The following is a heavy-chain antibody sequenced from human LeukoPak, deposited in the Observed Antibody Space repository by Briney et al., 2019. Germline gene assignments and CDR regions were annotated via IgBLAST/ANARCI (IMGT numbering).Heavy chain of an antibody. D-gene: IGHD2-21*02. Sequence: SETLSLTCTVSGGSISGYYWSWLRQPPGEGLEGVGYIYSSGSTYYNPSLKSRVTISVDTSKNQFSLRLSSVTAADTAVYYCARYDAVTVIRRGFDYWGQGTLVTVSS. CDR2: IYSSGST. J-gene: IGHJ4*02. CDR3: ARYDAVTVIRRGFDY. V-gene: IGHV4-59*08. CDR1: GGSISGYY.